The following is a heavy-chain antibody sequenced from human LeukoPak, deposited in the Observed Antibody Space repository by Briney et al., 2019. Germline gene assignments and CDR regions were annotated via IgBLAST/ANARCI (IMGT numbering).Heavy chain of an antibody. Sequence: ASVKVSCKASGGTFSSYAISWVRQAPGQGLEWMGGIIPIFGTANYAQKFQGRVTITADESTSTAYMELSSLRSEDTAVYYCARGRSVATAISVFDYWGQGTLVTVSS. CDR2: IIPIFGTA. CDR1: GGTFSSYA. D-gene: IGHD2-21*02. CDR3: ARGRSVATAISVFDY. V-gene: IGHV1-69*01. J-gene: IGHJ4*02.